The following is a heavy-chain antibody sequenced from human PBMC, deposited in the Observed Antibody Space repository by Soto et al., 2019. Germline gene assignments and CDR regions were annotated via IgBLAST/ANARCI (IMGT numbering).Heavy chain of an antibody. V-gene: IGHV1-46*01. J-gene: IGHJ4*02. CDR2: INPSGGST. Sequence: QVQLVQSGAEVKKPGSSVKVSCKASGGTFSSYAISWVRQAPGQGLEWMGIINPSGGSTSYAQKFQGRVTMTRDTSTSTVYMELSSLRSEDTAVYYCARGPLTDLPYFDYWGQGTLVTVSS. CDR1: GGTFSSYA. CDR3: ARGPLTDLPYFDY.